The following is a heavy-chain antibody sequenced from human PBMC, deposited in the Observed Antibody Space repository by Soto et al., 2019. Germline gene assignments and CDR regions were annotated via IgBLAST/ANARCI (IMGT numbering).Heavy chain of an antibody. V-gene: IGHV3-23*01. CDR1: GFTFSSYG. D-gene: IGHD2-2*01. CDR2: ISHSGGNT. J-gene: IGHJ4*02. Sequence: GGSLRLSCAASGFTFSSYGMSWVRQAPGKGLEWVSAISHSGGNTYYADSVKGRFTISRDNSKITLYLQMNSLRAEDTAVYYCATFIFCSSTTCYGREGGYWGQGTLVTVSS. CDR3: ATFIFCSSTTCYGREGGY.